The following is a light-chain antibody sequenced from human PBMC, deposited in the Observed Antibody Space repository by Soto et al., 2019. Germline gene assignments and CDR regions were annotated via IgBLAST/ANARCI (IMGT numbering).Light chain of an antibody. CDR2: GAS. Sequence: MVWAQWRPTRSLSARKRATLGWRASQSVSSSYLAWYQPKPGQAPRLLIYGASSRATCITDRLSGGGSGRSCPPTFSRLQTGDLAVYYFKQYGRSPLNLGAGTKVDIK. CDR1: QSVSSSY. CDR3: KQYGRSPLN. V-gene: IGKV3-20*01. J-gene: IGKJ4*01.